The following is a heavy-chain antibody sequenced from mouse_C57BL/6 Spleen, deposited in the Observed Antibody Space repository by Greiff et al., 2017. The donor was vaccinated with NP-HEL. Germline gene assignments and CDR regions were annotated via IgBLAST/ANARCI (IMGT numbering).Heavy chain of an antibody. CDR3: ARRDYGSSPWFAY. Sequence: QVQLQQPGAELVKPGASVKLSCKASGYTFTSYWMQWVKQRPGQGLEWIGEIDPSDSYTNYNQKFKGKATLTVDTSSSTAYMQLSSLTSEDSAVYDCARRDYGSSPWFAYWGQGTLVTVSA. D-gene: IGHD1-1*01. V-gene: IGHV1-50*01. CDR1: GYTFTSYW. CDR2: IDPSDSYT. J-gene: IGHJ3*01.